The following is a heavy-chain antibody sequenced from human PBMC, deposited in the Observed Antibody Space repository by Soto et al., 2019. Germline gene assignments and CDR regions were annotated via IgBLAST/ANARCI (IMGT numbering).Heavy chain of an antibody. CDR2: IYATGTT. D-gene: IGHD1-1*01. CDR1: GASISGFY. J-gene: IGHJ5*02. Sequence: PSETLSLTCTVSGASISGFYWSWIRKSAGKGLEWIGRIYATGTTDYNPSLKSRVMMSVDTSKKQFSLKLRSVAAADTAVYYCVRDGTKTLRDWFDPWGQGISVTVSS. V-gene: IGHV4-4*07. CDR3: VRDGTKTLRDWFDP.